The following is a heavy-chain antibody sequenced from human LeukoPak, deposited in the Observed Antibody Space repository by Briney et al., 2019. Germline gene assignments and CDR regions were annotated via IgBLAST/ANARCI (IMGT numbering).Heavy chain of an antibody. CDR1: AFSISDYY. D-gene: IGHD3-22*01. J-gene: IGHJ3*02. CDR2: SRDKAHSYST. V-gene: IGHV3-72*01. Sequence: GGSLRLSCAASAFSISDYYMDWVRQAPGKGLEWVARSRDKAHSYSTEYAAAVKGRFIISRDDSKNSLYLQMDSLQIEDTAVYYCAKDVPTYYYDSSGYYNAFDIWGQGTMVTVSS. CDR3: AKDVPTYYYDSSGYYNAFDI.